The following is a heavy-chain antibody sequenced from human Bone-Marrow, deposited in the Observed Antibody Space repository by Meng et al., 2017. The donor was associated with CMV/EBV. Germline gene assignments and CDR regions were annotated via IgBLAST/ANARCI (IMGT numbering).Heavy chain of an antibody. CDR3: ARDVAVAGTGGLYYYYYGMDV. CDR2: IYYSGST. Sequence: GSLRLSCTVSGGSISSYYWSWIRQPPGKGLEWIGYIYYSGSTNYNPSLKSRVTISVDTSKNQFSLKLSSVTAADTAVYYCARDVAVAGTGGLYYYYYGMDVWGQGTTVTVSS. J-gene: IGHJ6*02. CDR1: GGSISSYY. V-gene: IGHV4-59*01. D-gene: IGHD6-19*01.